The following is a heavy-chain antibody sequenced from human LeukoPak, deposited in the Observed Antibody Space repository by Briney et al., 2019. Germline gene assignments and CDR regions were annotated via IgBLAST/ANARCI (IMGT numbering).Heavy chain of an antibody. Sequence: PGGSLRLSCAASGFTVGTYYMNWVRQAPGRGLEWVSTISSSGGSTYYADSVKGRFTISRNNSKNTLYLQMNSLSAEDTAVYYCATQYTTPVYRYFDYWGQGTLVTVSS. V-gene: IGHV3-23*01. CDR2: ISSSGGST. CDR3: ATQYTTPVYRYFDY. CDR1: GFTVGTYY. D-gene: IGHD5-12*01. J-gene: IGHJ4*02.